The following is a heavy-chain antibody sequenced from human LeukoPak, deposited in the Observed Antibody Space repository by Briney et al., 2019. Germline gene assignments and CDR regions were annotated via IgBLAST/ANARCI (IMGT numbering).Heavy chain of an antibody. D-gene: IGHD2-2*01. J-gene: IGHJ4*02. CDR3: ARGVRYCTSSSCFHSEADVGYYFDS. CDR2: MNPNSGNT. V-gene: IGHV1-8*01. CDR1: GYTFTSYD. Sequence: ASVKVSCKASGYTFTSYDINWVRQATGQGLEWMGWMNPNSGNTGYAQKFQGRVTMTRNTSITTAYMELSSLRSEDTAVYYCARGVRYCTSSSCFHSEADVGYYFDSWGQGTLVTVSS.